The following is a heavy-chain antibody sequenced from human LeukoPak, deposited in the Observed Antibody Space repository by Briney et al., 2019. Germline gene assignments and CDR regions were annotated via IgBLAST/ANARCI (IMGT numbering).Heavy chain of an antibody. D-gene: IGHD3/OR15-3a*01. V-gene: IGHV4-34*01. CDR2: INHSGST. CDR3: ATKQTGLGSFDY. CDR1: GGSFSGYY. Sequence: SETLSLTCAVYGGSFSGYYWTWIRQPPGKGLEWIGEINHSGSTNYNPSLKSRVTISVDTSKNRFSLKLSSVTAADTAVYYCATKQTGLGSFDYWGQGTLVTVSS. J-gene: IGHJ4*02.